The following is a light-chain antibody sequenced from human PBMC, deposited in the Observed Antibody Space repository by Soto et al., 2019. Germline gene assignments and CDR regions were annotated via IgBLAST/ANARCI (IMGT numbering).Light chain of an antibody. CDR2: DAS. J-gene: IGKJ1*01. CDR1: QSVGSY. Sequence: EIVLIQSPATLSLSPGERATLSCRASQSVGSYLAWYQHKPGQAPRLLISDASNRATGIPARFSGSGSGTDFTLTISRLEPEDFAVYYCQQYGGSPRTFGQGTKVDIK. V-gene: IGKV3-11*01. CDR3: QQYGGSPRT.